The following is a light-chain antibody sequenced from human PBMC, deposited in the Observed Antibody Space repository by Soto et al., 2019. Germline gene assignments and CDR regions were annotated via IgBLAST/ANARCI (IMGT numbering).Light chain of an antibody. Sequence: DIVMTQSPDSLAVSLGESATINCKSSQSILYSSNNKNHLAWYQQKPGQPPRLLIYWASTRESGVPDRFSGSGSGTDFTLTISSLQAEDVAVYYCQQYYSNPLTFXGGTKVDIK. V-gene: IGKV4-1*01. CDR3: QQYYSNPLT. CDR1: QSILYSSNNKNH. J-gene: IGKJ4*01. CDR2: WAS.